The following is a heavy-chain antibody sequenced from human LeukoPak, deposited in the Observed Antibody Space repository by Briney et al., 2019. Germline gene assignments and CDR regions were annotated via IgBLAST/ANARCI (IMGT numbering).Heavy chain of an antibody. V-gene: IGHV4-34*01. J-gene: IGHJ5*02. CDR1: GGSFSGYY. CDR3: ARLRSGWTPNWFDP. D-gene: IGHD6-19*01. Sequence: PSETLSLTCAVYGGSFSGYYWSWIRQPPGKGLEWIGEINHSGSTNYNPSLKSRVTISVDTSKNQFSLKLSSVTAADTAVYYCARLRSGWTPNWFDPWGQGTLVTVSS. CDR2: INHSGST.